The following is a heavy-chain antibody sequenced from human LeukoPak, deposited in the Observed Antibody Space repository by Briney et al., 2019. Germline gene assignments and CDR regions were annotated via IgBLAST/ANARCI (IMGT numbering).Heavy chain of an antibody. J-gene: IGHJ4*02. CDR1: GFTFSSYA. D-gene: IGHD5-24*01. V-gene: IGHV3-30*04. Sequence: GGSLRLSCAASGFTFSSYAMHWVRQAPGKGLECVAVISYDGTNKYYADSVKGRFTISRDNSKNTLYLQMNSLRAEDTAVYYCARYPHDGYNSFDYWGQGTLVTVFS. CDR3: ARYPHDGYNSFDY. CDR2: ISYDGTNK.